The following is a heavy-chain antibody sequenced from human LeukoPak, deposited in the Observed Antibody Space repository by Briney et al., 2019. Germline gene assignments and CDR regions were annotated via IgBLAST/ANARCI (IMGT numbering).Heavy chain of an antibody. D-gene: IGHD1-26*01. CDR3: ARELSGSYGY. J-gene: IGHJ4*02. CDR2: ISYDGSNK. V-gene: IGHV3-30-3*01. CDR1: GFTSSSYA. Sequence: PGGSLRLSCAASGFTSSSYAMHWVRQAPGKGLEWVAVISYDGSNKYYADSVKGRFTISRDNSKNTLYLQMNSLRAEDTAVYYCARELSGSYGYWGQGTLVTVSS.